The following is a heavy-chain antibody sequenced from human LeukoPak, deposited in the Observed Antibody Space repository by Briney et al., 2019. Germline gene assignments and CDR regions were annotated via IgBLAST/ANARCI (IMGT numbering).Heavy chain of an antibody. CDR2: INPSGGST. V-gene: IGHV1-46*01. J-gene: IGHJ4*02. Sequence: GASVKVSCKASGYTFTSYYMHWVRQAPGQGLKWMGIINPSGGSTSYAQKFQGRVTMTRDTSTSTVYMELTSLRSEDTAVYYCARDLGSYFDYWGQGTLVTVSS. CDR3: ARDLGSYFDY. D-gene: IGHD3-16*01. CDR1: GYTFTSYY.